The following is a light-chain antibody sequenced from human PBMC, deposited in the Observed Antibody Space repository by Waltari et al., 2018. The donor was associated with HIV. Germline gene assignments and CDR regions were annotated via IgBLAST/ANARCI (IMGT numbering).Light chain of an antibody. J-gene: IGLJ3*02. CDR3: STWDNSLSHWV. Sequence: QSVVTQPPSASGTPGQNISISCSGDISNLGGNFVYWYQQRPGTAPRLLIYRNDQRPSGVPDRFSGSKSDTSASLASSGLRSEDESDYHCSTWDNSLSHWVFGGGTKVTVL. V-gene: IGLV1-47*01. CDR2: RND. CDR1: ISNLGGNF.